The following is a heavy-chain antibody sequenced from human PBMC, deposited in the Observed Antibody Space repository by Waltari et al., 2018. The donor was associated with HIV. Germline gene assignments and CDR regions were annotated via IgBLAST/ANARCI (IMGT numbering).Heavy chain of an antibody. CDR3: PRGGGTSGHDRYYDS. CDR1: GGSFSGYY. D-gene: IGHD6-25*01. Sequence: QVRLQQWGTGLLKPSDTLSLTCAVYGGSFSGYYWSWIRQSPERGLEWIGEINHIGSPTYNPSLKSLFTMSVDTSKKQSSLKMKSVTAADNSIFYCPRGGGTSGHDRYYDSWGQGTLVTVSS. V-gene: IGHV4-34*02. J-gene: IGHJ4*02. CDR2: INHIGSP.